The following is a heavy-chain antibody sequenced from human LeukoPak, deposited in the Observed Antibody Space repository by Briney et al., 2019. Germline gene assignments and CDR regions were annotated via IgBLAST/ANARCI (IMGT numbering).Heavy chain of an antibody. CDR1: GGTFSSYA. D-gene: IGHD2-2*01. J-gene: IGHJ4*02. CDR2: IIPIFGTA. Sequence: SVKVSCKASGGTFSSYAISWVRQAPGQGPEWMGGIIPIFGTANYAQKFQGRVTITADESTSTAYMELSSLRSEDTAVYYCARGGALGYCSSTSCLIFDYWGQGTLVTVSS. V-gene: IGHV1-69*01. CDR3: ARGGALGYCSSTSCLIFDY.